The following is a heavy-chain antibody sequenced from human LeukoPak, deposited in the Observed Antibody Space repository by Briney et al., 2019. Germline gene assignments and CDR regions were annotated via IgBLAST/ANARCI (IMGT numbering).Heavy chain of an antibody. CDR1: GYNFTSYW. J-gene: IGHJ6*03. D-gene: IGHD3-10*01. V-gene: IGHV5-51*01. Sequence: GESLKISCQGSGYNFTSYWSGWVRQLPGKGLDWMGIIYPGDSDTRYSPSFQGQVTISADKSISTAYLQWSSLKASDTAMYYCARHGTGYYGSVSYYNGYYYMDVWGKGTTVAVSS. CDR2: IYPGDSDT. CDR3: ARHGTGYYGSVSYYNGYYYMDV.